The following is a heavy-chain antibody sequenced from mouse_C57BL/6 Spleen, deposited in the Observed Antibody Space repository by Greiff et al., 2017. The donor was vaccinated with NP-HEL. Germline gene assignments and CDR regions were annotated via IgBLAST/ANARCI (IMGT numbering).Heavy chain of an antibody. J-gene: IGHJ2*01. CDR1: GFTFSSYA. D-gene: IGHD1-1*01. CDR2: ISSGGDYI. V-gene: IGHV5-9-1*02. Sequence: EVQRVESGEGLVKPGGSLKLSCAASGFTFSSYAMSWVRQTPEKRLEWVAYISSGGDYIYYADTVKGRFTISRDNARNTLYLQMSSLKSEDTAMYYCTRGTTVVATDYFDYWGQGTTLTVSS. CDR3: TRGTTVVATDYFDY.